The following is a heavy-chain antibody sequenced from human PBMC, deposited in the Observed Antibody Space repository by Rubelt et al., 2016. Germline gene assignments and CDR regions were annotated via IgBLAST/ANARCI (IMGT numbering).Heavy chain of an antibody. D-gene: IGHD1-26*01. Sequence: EVQVVESGGGLVQPGGSLRLSCAVSGFTFSNFWMSWVRQAPGKGLEWVANINQDGSERYYVASVHGRFTISRDNAENSLYLQMSSLRAEDTAVYYCVIEEGGSYYAYWGQGALVIVSS. V-gene: IGHV3-7*01. CDR1: GFTFSNFW. CDR3: VIEEGGSYYAY. CDR2: INQDGSER. J-gene: IGHJ4*02.